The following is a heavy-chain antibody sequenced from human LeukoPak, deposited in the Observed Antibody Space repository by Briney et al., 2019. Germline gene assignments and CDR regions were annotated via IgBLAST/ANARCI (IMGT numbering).Heavy chain of an antibody. CDR3: ARAGSRGYSGYDVPGFDY. CDR2: IYYSGST. Sequence: PSETLSLTCTVSGGSISSYYWSWIRQPPGKGLEWIGYIYYSGSTNYNPSLKSRVTISVDTSKNQFSLKLSSVTAADTAVYYCARAGSRGYSGYDVPGFDYWGQGTLVTVSS. J-gene: IGHJ4*02. V-gene: IGHV4-59*01. CDR1: GGSISSYY. D-gene: IGHD5-12*01.